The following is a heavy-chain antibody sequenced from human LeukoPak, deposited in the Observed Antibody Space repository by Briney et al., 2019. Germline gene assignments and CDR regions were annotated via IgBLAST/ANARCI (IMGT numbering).Heavy chain of an antibody. D-gene: IGHD3-10*01. CDR3: ARDRAETYYYGSGSQILDPY. V-gene: IGHV3-43D*03. CDR1: GFTFDDYA. CDR2: ISWDGGST. J-gene: IGHJ4*02. Sequence: PAGGSLRLSCAASGFTFDDYAMHWVRQAPGKGLEWVSLISWDGGSTYYADSVKGRFTISRDNSKNSLYLQMNSLRAEDTALYYCARDRAETYYYGSGSQILDPYWGQGTLVTVSS.